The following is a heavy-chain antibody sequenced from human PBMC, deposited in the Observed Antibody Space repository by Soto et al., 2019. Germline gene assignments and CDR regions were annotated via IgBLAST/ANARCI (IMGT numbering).Heavy chain of an antibody. CDR2: ISYDGSNK. V-gene: IGHV3-30*03. J-gene: IGHJ6*02. D-gene: IGHD3-9*01. CDR3: ARESTRAAHGVRYFDWLSHYYYGMDV. CDR1: GFTFSSYG. Sequence: LRLSCAASGFTFSSYGMHWVRQAPGKGLEWVAVISYDGSNKYYADSVKGRFTISRDNSKNTLYLQMNSLRAEDTAVYYCARESTRAAHGVRYFDWLSHYYYGMDVWGQGTTVTVSS.